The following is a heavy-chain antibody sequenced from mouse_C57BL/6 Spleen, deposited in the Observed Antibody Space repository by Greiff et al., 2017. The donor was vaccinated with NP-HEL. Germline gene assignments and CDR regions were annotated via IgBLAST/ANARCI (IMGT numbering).Heavy chain of an antibody. D-gene: IGHD2-12*01. CDR3: ARLRAYDGAYYFDY. J-gene: IGHJ2*01. CDR1: GYTFTSYW. Sequence: QLQQPGTELVKPGASVKLSCKASGYTFTSYWMHWVKQRPGQGLEWIGNINPSNGGTNYNEKFKSKATLTVDKSSSTAYMQLSSLTSEDSAVYYCARLRAYDGAYYFDYWGQGTTLTVSS. CDR2: INPSNGGT. V-gene: IGHV1-53*01.